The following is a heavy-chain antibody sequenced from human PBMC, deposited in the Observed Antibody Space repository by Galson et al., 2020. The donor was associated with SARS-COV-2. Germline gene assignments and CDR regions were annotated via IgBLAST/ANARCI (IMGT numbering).Heavy chain of an antibody. CDR1: GGSISSGDYY. CDR2: VYYSGST. CDR3: ARVQTERRYGSGSPPINAFDI. Sequence: SETLSLTCIVSGGSISSGDYYWSWIRQPPGKGLEWIAYVYYSGSTYYNPSLKSRVTISIDTSKNQFSLKLSSVTAADTAVYYCARVQTERRYGSGSPPINAFDIWGQGTMVTVSS. D-gene: IGHD3-10*01. J-gene: IGHJ3*02. V-gene: IGHV4-30-4*01.